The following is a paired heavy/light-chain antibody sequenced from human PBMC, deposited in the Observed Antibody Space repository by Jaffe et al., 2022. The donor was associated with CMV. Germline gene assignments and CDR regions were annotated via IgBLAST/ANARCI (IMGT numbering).Light chain of an antibody. CDR1: QSLVHSDGNTY. V-gene: IGKV2-30*02. Sequence: DVVMTQSPLSLPVTLGQPASISCRSSQSLVHSDGNTYLNWFQQRPGQSPRRLIYKVSNRDSGVPDRFSGSGSGTDFTLKISRVEAEDVGVYYCMQGTHWPPRTFGQGTKVEIK. CDR2: KVS. CDR3: MQGTHWPPRT. J-gene: IGKJ1*01.
Heavy chain of an antibody. CDR3: ARDGVYYDSSGYYFLIQDAFDI. V-gene: IGHV3-21*01. D-gene: IGHD3-22*01. J-gene: IGHJ3*02. CDR1: GFTFSSYS. CDR2: ISSSSSYI. Sequence: EVQLVESGGGLVKPGGSLRLSCAASGFTFSSYSMNWVRQAPGKGLEWVSSISSSSSYIYYADSVKGRFTISRDNAKNSLYLQMNSLRAEDTAVYYCARDGVYYDSSGYYFLIQDAFDIWGQGTMVTVSS.